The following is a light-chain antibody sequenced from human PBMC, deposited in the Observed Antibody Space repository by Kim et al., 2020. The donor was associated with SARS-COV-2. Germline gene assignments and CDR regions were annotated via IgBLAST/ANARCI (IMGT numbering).Light chain of an antibody. J-gene: IGLJ3*02. V-gene: IGLV3-21*04. CDR1: NIGSKS. Sequence: SYELTQPPSVSVAPGKTARITCGGNNIGSKSVHWYQQKPGQAPVLVIYYDSDRPSGIPERFSGSNSGNTATLTISGVEAGDEADYYCQVWDSSSDHPVFG. CDR2: YDS. CDR3: QVWDSSSDHPV.